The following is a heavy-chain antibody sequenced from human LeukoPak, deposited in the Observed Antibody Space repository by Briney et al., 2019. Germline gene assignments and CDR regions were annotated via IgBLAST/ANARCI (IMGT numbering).Heavy chain of an antibody. J-gene: IGHJ6*03. Sequence: PSETLSLTCTVSGGSISSYYWSWLRQPPGKGLEWIGYIYYSGSTNYNPSLKSRVTISVDTSKNQCSLKLSSVTAADTAVYYCARGGVVVPAAIGSYYMDVWGKGTTVTVSS. CDR2: IYYSGST. CDR3: ARGGVVVPAAIGSYYMDV. D-gene: IGHD2-2*01. V-gene: IGHV4-59*01. CDR1: GGSISSYY.